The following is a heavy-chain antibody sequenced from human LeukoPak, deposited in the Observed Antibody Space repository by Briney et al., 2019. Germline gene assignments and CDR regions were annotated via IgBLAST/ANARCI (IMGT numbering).Heavy chain of an antibody. CDR3: AREGGSYYSSGMDV. D-gene: IGHD3-16*01. V-gene: IGHV4-34*01. CDR1: GGSFSGYY. Sequence: SETLSLTCAVYGGSFSGYYWSWIRQPPGKGLEWIGEINHSGSTNYNPSLKSRVTISLDTSKNQFSLKLSSVTAADTAVYYCAREGGSYYSSGMDVWGSGTTVTVSS. CDR2: INHSGST. J-gene: IGHJ6*04.